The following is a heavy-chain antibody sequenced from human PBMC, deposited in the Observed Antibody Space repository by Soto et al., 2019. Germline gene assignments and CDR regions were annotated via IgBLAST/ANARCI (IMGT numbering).Heavy chain of an antibody. J-gene: IGHJ6*02. V-gene: IGHV3-30*18. CDR2: ISYDGSNK. CDR1: GFTFSSYG. CDR3: AKVAWGTGTTTEPTKYYYYGMDV. D-gene: IGHD1-7*01. Sequence: PGGSLRLSCAASGFTFSSYGMHWVRQAPGKGLEWVAVISYDGSNKYYADSVKGRFTISRDNSKNTLYLQMNSLRAEDTAVYYCAKVAWGTGTTTEPTKYYYYGMDVCGQGTTVTVSS.